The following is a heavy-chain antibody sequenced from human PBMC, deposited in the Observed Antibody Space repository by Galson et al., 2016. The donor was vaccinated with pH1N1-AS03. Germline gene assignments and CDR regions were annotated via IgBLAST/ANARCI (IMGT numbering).Heavy chain of an antibody. CDR2: IWYDGSNK. CDR1: GFTFSSYG. Sequence: SLRLSCAASGFTFSSYGTHWVRQTPGKGLEWVAVIWYDGSNKYYADSVKGRFTISRDNSKNTLYLQMSSLRAEDTAVYYCARGQGYNSGYFDTDYWGRGTLVTVSP. V-gene: IGHV3-33*01. CDR3: ARGQGYNSGYFDTDY. D-gene: IGHD3-22*01. J-gene: IGHJ4*02.